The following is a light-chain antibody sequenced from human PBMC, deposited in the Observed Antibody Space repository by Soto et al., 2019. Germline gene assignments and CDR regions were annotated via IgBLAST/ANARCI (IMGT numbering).Light chain of an antibody. V-gene: IGKV3-15*01. J-gene: IGKJ1*01. CDR2: GAF. Sequence: DIVMTQSPATLSVSPGERATLSCRASQSVSSNLAWYQQKPGQAPRLLIYGAFTRATGIPARFSGSGSGTEFTLTISSLQSEDFAVYYCQQYNNWQTFGQGTKVDIK. CDR3: QQYNNWQT. CDR1: QSVSSN.